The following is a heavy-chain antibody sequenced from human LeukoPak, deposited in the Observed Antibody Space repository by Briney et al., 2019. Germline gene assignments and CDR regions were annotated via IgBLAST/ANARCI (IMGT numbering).Heavy chain of an antibody. Sequence: SETLSLTCPVSGGSISSGDYYWSWIRQHPGKGLEWIGYIYYSGSTYYNPSLKSRVTISVDTSKNQFSLNLSSVTAADTAVYYCARAARYSSSWYWFDPWGQGILVTVSS. CDR1: GGSISSGDYY. D-gene: IGHD6-13*01. V-gene: IGHV4-31*03. CDR2: IYYSGST. CDR3: ARAARYSSSWYWFDP. J-gene: IGHJ5*02.